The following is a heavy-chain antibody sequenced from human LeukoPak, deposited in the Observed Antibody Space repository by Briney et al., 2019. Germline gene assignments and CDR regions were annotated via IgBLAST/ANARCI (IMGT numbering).Heavy chain of an antibody. CDR1: GGSVNSGSYY. Sequence: SETLSLTCTVSGGSVNSGSYYWSWIRQPPGKGLEWIGYVYYSGSTNYNPSLKSRVTISVDTSKNRFSLKLTSVTAADTAVYYCARDLGYFPDYWGQGTLVTVSS. CDR2: VYYSGST. D-gene: IGHD5-18*01. V-gene: IGHV4-61*01. J-gene: IGHJ4*02. CDR3: ARDLGYFPDY.